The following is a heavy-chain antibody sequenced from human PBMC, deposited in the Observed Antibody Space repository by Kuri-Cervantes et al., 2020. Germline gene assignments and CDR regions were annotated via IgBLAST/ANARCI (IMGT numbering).Heavy chain of an antibody. CDR1: GLTVSSNY. CDR2: IYSGGST. D-gene: IGHD1-26*01. Sequence: GGSLRLSCAASGLTVSSNYMSWVRQAPGKGLEWVSVIYSGGSTYYADSVKGRFTISRDNSKNTLYLQMNSLRAEDTAVYYCARDRGGQWELPHHDAFDIWGQGTIVTVSS. CDR3: ARDRGGQWELPHHDAFDI. V-gene: IGHV3-53*01. J-gene: IGHJ3*02.